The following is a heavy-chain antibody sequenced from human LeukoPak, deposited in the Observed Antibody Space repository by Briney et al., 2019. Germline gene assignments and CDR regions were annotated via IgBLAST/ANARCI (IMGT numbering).Heavy chain of an antibody. CDR1: RGSTTSYY. Sequence: PGTLSLTRTLSRGSTTSYYWSWIRQPPGKGRGWIGYIYYSGGTNYNPSLQCRVTISVDTSKTETCLKLSSGTAADAAVYYCARNYYTSVTYDYWYSDLWGRGTRVTVS. V-gene: IGHV4-59*01. CDR3: ARNYYTSVTYDYWYSDL. J-gene: IGHJ2*01. D-gene: IGHD3-10*01. CDR2: IYYSGGT.